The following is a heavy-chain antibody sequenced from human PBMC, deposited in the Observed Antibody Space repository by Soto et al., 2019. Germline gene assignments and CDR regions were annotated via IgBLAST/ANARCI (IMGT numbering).Heavy chain of an antibody. CDR3: AREVIPLTTDWNFDL. CDR1: GGSISGGVGGLYY. V-gene: IGHV4-30-4*01. D-gene: IGHD4-17*01. Sequence: QLQLRESGPGLVKPSETLSLTCTVSGGSISGGVGGLYYWSWIRQPPGKGLEWIGYIYESGSTYYHRPLKLGVTILVDTSKNQFSPRLSSVTAEDTAVYYCAREVIPLTTDWNFDLVGRGTLVAVSP. CDR2: IYESGST. J-gene: IGHJ2*01.